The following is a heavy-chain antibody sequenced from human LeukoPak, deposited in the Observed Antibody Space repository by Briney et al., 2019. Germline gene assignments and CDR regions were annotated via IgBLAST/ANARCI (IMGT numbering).Heavy chain of an antibody. CDR3: ARLAVGNWFDP. CDR1: GYTFTGYY. J-gene: IGHJ5*02. Sequence: ASVNVSCKASGYTFTGYYMHGVRQAPGQGLEGMGWINPNSGGTNYAQKFQGRVTMTRDTSISTAYMELSRLRSDDTAVYYCARLAVGNWFDPWGQGTLVTGSS. D-gene: IGHD6-19*01. CDR2: INPNSGGT. V-gene: IGHV1-2*02.